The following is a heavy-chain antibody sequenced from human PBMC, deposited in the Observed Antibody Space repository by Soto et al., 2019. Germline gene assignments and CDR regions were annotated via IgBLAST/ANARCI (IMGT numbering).Heavy chain of an antibody. CDR3: VRMGFSGGGYLSYYYYGMDI. V-gene: IGHV5-51*01. CDR2: IYPGDSDT. D-gene: IGHD5-12*01. J-gene: IGHJ6*02. Sequence: PGESLKISCMGSGYKVSTWHNFTSYWIAWVRQMPGEGLEWMGIIYPGDSDTRYSQSFQGQVTISADKSINSVYLQWSSLKASDTAMYYCVRMGFSGGGYLSYYYYGMDIWGQGTTVTVSS. CDR1: GYKVSTWHNFTSYW.